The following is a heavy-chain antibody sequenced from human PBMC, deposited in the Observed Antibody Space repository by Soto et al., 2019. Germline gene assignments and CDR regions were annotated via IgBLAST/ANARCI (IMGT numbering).Heavy chain of an antibody. Sequence: GGSLRLSCAASGFTVSNIYMSWVRQAPGKGLEWVSVVYSGASTDYADSVKGRFTISRDDSKNTLYLQMNSLRAEDTAVYYCARVIVRTSYYDSSGYYFKYWGQGTLVTVSS. V-gene: IGHV3-66*01. CDR2: VYSGAST. D-gene: IGHD3-22*01. CDR3: ARVIVRTSYYDSSGYYFKY. CDR1: GFTVSNIY. J-gene: IGHJ4*02.